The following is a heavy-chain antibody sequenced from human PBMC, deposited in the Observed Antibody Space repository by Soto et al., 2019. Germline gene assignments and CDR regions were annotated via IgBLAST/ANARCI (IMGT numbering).Heavy chain of an antibody. V-gene: IGHV3-30*18. CDR2: ISYDGSNK. CDR3: AKDRGYYDSSGYFDY. CDR1: GFTFSSYG. D-gene: IGHD3-22*01. Sequence: PGGSLRLSCAAYGFTFSSYGMHWVRQAPGKGLEWVAVISYDGSNKYYADSVKGRFTISRDNSKNTLYLQMNSLRAEDTAVYYCAKDRGYYDSSGYFDYWGQGTLVTVSS. J-gene: IGHJ4*02.